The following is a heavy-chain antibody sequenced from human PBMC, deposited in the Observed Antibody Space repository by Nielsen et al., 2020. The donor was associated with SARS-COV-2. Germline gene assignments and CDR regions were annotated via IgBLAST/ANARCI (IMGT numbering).Heavy chain of an antibody. CDR2: INWNGANT. CDR3: VKDSSLVWFGESWFDP. V-gene: IGHV3-20*01. D-gene: IGHD3-10*01. J-gene: IGHJ5*02. CDR1: GFTFADYG. Sequence: GGSLRLSCAASGFTFADYGMSWVRQAPGKGLEWVSGINWNGANTGYADSVRGRFTISRDNAKNSLYLQMTSLRAEDTALYHCVKDSSLVWFGESWFDPWGQGTLVTVSS.